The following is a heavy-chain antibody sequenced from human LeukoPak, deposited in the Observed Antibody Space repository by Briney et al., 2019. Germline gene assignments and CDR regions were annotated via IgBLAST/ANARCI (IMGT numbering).Heavy chain of an antibody. CDR2: ISYDGSNK. CDR1: GFTFSSYA. V-gene: IGHV3-30-3*01. CDR3: ARVASEHYFDY. Sequence: PGGSLRLSCAASGFTFSSYAMHWVRQAPGKGLEWVAVISYDGSNKYYADSVKGRFTISRDNSKNTLYLQMNSLRAEDTAIYYCARVASEHYFDYWGQGTLVTVST. D-gene: IGHD1-26*01. J-gene: IGHJ4*02.